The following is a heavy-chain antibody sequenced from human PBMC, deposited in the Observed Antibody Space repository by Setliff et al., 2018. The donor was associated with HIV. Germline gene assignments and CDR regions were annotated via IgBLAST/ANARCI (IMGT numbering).Heavy chain of an antibody. D-gene: IGHD6-13*01. CDR3: ARFLPGYSSSWYFGYSYYGMDV. Sequence: ASVKVSCKPSGYAFATYDINWVRQAAGQGLEWMGWMNPKSGNSGYAQKFQGRVTMTRNTSISTAYMELRSLTSEDTAVYYCARFLPGYSSSWYFGYSYYGMDVWGQGTTVTVSS. J-gene: IGHJ6*02. CDR2: MNPKSGNS. CDR1: GYAFATYD. V-gene: IGHV1-8*02.